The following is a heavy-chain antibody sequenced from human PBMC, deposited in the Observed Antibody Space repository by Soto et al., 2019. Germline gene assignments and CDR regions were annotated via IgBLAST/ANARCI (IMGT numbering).Heavy chain of an antibody. J-gene: IGHJ4*02. Sequence: LRLSCAASGFTFSSYGMHWVRQAPGKGLEWVAVIWYDGSNKYYADSVKGRFTISRDNSKNTLYLQMNSLRAEDTAVYYCARAYRAVAGQHRGQFFDYWGQGTLVTVSS. CDR3: ARAYRAVAGQHRGQFFDY. CDR2: IWYDGSNK. CDR1: GFTFSSYG. D-gene: IGHD6-19*01. V-gene: IGHV3-33*01.